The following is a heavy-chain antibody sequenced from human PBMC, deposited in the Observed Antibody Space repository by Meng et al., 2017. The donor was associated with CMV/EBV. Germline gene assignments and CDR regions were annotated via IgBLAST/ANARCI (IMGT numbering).Heavy chain of an antibody. CDR1: GYPFNSYV. D-gene: IGHD5-12*01. CDR2: ISAYNGNT. Sequence: QVRLVQSGAGVEKPRDSVKVSGKASGYPFNSYVISWVRQAPGPGLERKGSISAYNGNTTYAQTLQGRLPTTKDTSTSTAYIEKRSLGSDETTVYYSARDGGSSSYDLIDYWGQGTLVTVSS. CDR3: ARDGGSSSYDLIDY. J-gene: IGHJ4*02. V-gene: IGHV1-18*01.